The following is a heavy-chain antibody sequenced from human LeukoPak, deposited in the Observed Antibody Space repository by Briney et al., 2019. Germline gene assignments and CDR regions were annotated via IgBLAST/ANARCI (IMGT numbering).Heavy chain of an antibody. CDR1: GFAFDEHG. V-gene: IGHV3-20*04. Sequence: PGGSLRLSCTASGFAFDEHGMSWVRQVPEKGLEWVSGINWSGGSTGYADPLRGRFTISRDNAKNSLYLQMDSLRAEDTALYYCARAPITSPFYFDYWGQGTLVTVSS. CDR2: INWSGGST. D-gene: IGHD2-2*01. J-gene: IGHJ4*02. CDR3: ARAPITSPFYFDY.